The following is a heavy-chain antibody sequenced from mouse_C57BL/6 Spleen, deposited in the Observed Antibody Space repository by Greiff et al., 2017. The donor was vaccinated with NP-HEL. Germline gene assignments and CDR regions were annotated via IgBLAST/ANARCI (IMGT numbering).Heavy chain of an antibody. CDR1: GYTFTSYW. CDR3: ARGYYGSSYGRYFDY. Sequence: VQLQQPGAELVKPGASVKLSCKASGYTFTSYWMQWVKQRPGQGLEWIGEIDPSDSYTNYNQKFKGKATLTVDTSSSTAYMQLSSLTSEDSAVYYCARGYYGSSYGRYFDYWGQGTTLTVSS. V-gene: IGHV1-50*01. CDR2: IDPSDSYT. J-gene: IGHJ2*01. D-gene: IGHD1-1*01.